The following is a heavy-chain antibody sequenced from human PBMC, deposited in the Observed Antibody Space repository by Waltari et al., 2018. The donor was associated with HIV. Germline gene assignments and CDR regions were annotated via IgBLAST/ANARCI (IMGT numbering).Heavy chain of an antibody. CDR3: AREGDNSGGFEYYYYGMDV. CDR1: GYSIRSGYY. CDR2: IYHSGST. J-gene: IGHJ6*02. Sequence: QVQLQESGPGLVKPSETLSLTCTVSGYSIRSGYYWGWIRQPPGKGLEGIGSIYHSGSTYYNPSLKSRVTISVDTSKNQFSRKLRSVTAADTAVYYCAREGDNSGGFEYYYYGMDVWGQGTTVTVSS. D-gene: IGHD3-22*01. V-gene: IGHV4-38-2*02.